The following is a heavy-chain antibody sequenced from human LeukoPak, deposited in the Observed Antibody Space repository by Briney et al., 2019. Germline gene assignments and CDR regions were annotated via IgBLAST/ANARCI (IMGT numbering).Heavy chain of an antibody. V-gene: IGHV3-74*01. CDR1: GFIFSSYW. Sequence: GGSLRLSCAASGFIFSSYWMHWVRQAPGMGLVWVSRINSDGSSTSYADSVKGRFTISRDNAKNTLYLQMDNLRAEDTGVYFCARLPTFYYDSSGYHYDYWGQGTLVTVSS. J-gene: IGHJ4*02. D-gene: IGHD3-22*01. CDR3: ARLPTFYYDSSGYHYDY. CDR2: INSDGSST.